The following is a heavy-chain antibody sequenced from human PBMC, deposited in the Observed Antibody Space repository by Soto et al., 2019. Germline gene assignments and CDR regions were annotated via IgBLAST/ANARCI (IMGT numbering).Heavy chain of an antibody. D-gene: IGHD6-13*01. CDR2: IVPIYRTA. CDR1: GGTFSSYR. J-gene: IGHJ4*02. Sequence: WASEKVSCKASGGTFSSYRINWVRQAPGQGLEWVGGIVPIYRTADYAQEFQDRVTITADESARTTYMELRSLKSQDTAVYYCVRDSGAKLSSSWGQGTLVTVSS. CDR3: VRDSGAKLSSS. V-gene: IGHV1-69*13.